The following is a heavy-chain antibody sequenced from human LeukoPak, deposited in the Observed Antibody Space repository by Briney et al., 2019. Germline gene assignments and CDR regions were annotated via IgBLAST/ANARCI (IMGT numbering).Heavy chain of an antibody. D-gene: IGHD3-10*01. CDR2: IYYSGGT. Sequence: SQTLSLTCSVSGGSISSGGYYWSWIRQHPGKGLEWIGYIYYSGGTSYNPSLKSRVTISVDTSKNQFSLKLSSVTAADTAVYYCARGNYGSGSYYFDYWGQGTLVTVSS. CDR1: GGSISSGGYY. CDR3: ARGNYGSGSYYFDY. J-gene: IGHJ4*02. V-gene: IGHV4-31*03.